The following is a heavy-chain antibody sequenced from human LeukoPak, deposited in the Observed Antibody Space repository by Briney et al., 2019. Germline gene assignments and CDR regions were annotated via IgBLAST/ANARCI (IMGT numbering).Heavy chain of an antibody. D-gene: IGHD3-10*01. CDR2: INHSGST. CDR1: GGSFSGYY. CDR3: ARGRLAYYYGSGSYSNY. J-gene: IGHJ4*02. Sequence: PETLSLTCAVYGGSFSGYYWSWIRQPPGKGLEWIGEINHSGSTNYNTSFKSRVTIPVDKSKNQFSLKLSSVTAADTAVYYCARGRLAYYYGSGSYSNYWGQGTLVTVSS. V-gene: IGHV4-34*01.